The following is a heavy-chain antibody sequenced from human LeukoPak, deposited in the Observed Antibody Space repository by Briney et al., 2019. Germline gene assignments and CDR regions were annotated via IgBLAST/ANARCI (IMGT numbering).Heavy chain of an antibody. J-gene: IGHJ4*02. CDR2: ISWSSGSI. CDR1: GFTFDDYA. D-gene: IGHD3-10*01. V-gene: IGHV3-9*01. Sequence: GGSLRLSCAASGFTFDDYAMHWVRQVPGKGLEWVSGISWSSGSIGYADSVKGRFTISRDNAKKSLYLQMNSLRPEDTALYYCALLYGSGSYYSDYWGQGTLVTVSS. CDR3: ALLYGSGSYYSDY.